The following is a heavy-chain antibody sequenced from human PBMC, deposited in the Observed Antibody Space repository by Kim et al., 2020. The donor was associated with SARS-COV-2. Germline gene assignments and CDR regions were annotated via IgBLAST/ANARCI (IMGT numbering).Heavy chain of an antibody. Sequence: GGSLRLSCTASGFTFSNYAMSWVRQAPGKGLEWVSAISGSGGSTYYADSVKGRFTISRDNSKNTLYLQMNSLRAEDTAVYYCTSVASCCGDGFLLPCGQGALCTLSS. CDR3: TSVASCCGDGFLLP. CDR1: GFTFSNYA. J-gene: IGHJ5*02. V-gene: IGHV3-23*01. CDR2: ISGSGGST. D-gene: IGHD2-21*02.